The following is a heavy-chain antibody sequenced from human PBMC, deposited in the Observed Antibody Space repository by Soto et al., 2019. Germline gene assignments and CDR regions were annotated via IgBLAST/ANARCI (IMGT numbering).Heavy chain of an antibody. CDR1: GFTFSSYA. J-gene: IGHJ2*01. D-gene: IGHD4-4*01. V-gene: IGHV3-30-3*01. CDR2: ISYAGSNK. CDR3: ARPLWRDDYNWGYFDL. Sequence: QVQLVESGGGVVQPGRSLRLSCAASGFTFSSYAMHWVRQAPGKGLEWVAVISYAGSNKFYADSVKDRFTISRDNSKNTLYLQMNSLRAEDTAVYYCARPLWRDDYNWGYFDLWGRGTLVTVSS.